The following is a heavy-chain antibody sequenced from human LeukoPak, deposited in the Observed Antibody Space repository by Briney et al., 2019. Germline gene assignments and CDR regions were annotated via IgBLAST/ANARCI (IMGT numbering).Heavy chain of an antibody. CDR3: ARDRAPLYSSSWWASWFDP. D-gene: IGHD6-13*01. CDR1: GYTFTRYY. CDR2: INPNSGGT. J-gene: IGHJ5*02. Sequence: GASVKVSCKASGYTFTRYYMHWVRQAPGQGLEWMGRINPNSGGTNYAQKFQGRVTMTRDTSISTAYMELSRLRSDDTAVYYCARDRAPLYSSSWWASWFDPWGQGTLVTVSS. V-gene: IGHV1-2*06.